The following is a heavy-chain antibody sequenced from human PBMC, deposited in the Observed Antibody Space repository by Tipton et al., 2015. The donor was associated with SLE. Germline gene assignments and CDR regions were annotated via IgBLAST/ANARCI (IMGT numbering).Heavy chain of an antibody. Sequence: TLSLTCTVSGDSISNFYWTWIRQPPGKGLEWVGYIYSSGSTNYNPSLKSRVTISVDTSKNQFSLKLNSVTAADTAVYYCAGGDCGGDCYTDYYGMDVWGQGTTVTVSS. V-gene: IGHV4-59*12. D-gene: IGHD2-21*01. J-gene: IGHJ6*02. CDR2: IYSSGST. CDR1: GDSISNFY. CDR3: AGGDCGGDCYTDYYGMDV.